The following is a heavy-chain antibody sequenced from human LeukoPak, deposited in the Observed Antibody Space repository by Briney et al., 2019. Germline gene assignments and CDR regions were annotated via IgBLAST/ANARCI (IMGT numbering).Heavy chain of an antibody. CDR3: ARVMGIWSLLRP. J-gene: IGHJ5*02. Sequence: PSQTLSLTCTVSGGSISSGDYYWSWIRQPPGKGLEWIGYIYYSGSTYYNPSLKSRVTTSVDTSKNQFSLKLSSVTAADTAVYYCARVMGIWSLLRPWGQGTLVTVSS. CDR2: IYYSGST. CDR1: GGSISSGDYY. V-gene: IGHV4-30-4*01. D-gene: IGHD5-12*01.